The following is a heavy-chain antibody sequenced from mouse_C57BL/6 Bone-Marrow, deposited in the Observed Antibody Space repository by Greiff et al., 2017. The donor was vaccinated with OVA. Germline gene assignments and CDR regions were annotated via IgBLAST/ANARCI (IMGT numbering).Heavy chain of an antibody. Sequence: QVQLQQPGAELVKPGASVKLSCKASGYTFTSYWMHWVKQRPGQGLEWIGRIHPNSGSTNYNEKFKSKATLTVDKSSSTAYMQLSSLTSEDSAVYYCARLYSSGSGYCFGYWGQGTTLTVSS. CDR3: ARLYSSGSGYCFGY. CDR2: IHPNSGST. V-gene: IGHV1-64*01. J-gene: IGHJ2*01. CDR1: GYTFTSYW. D-gene: IGHD1-1*01.